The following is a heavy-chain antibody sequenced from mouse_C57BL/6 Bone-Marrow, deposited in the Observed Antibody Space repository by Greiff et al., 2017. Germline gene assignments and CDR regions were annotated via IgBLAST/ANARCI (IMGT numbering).Heavy chain of an antibody. CDR2: SRNKANDYTT. Sequence: EVHLVESGGGLVQSGRSLRLSCATSGFTFSDFYMEWVRQAPGKGLEWIAASRNKANDYTTEYSASVKGRFIVSRDTSQSILYLQMNALRAEDTAIYYCARVYYGSSYEGGAMDYWGQGTSVTVSS. CDR3: ARVYYGSSYEGGAMDY. D-gene: IGHD1-1*01. CDR1: GFTFSDFY. V-gene: IGHV7-1*01. J-gene: IGHJ4*01.